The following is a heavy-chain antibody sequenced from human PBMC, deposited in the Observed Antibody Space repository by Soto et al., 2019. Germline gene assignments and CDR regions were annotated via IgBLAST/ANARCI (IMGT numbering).Heavy chain of an antibody. CDR2: ISSSSSYI. V-gene: IGHV3-21*01. CDR1: GFTLSSYS. J-gene: IGHJ4*02. Sequence: EVQLVECGGGLVKPGGSLRLTCAASGFTLSSYSMNWVRQAPGKGLEWVSSISSSSSYIYYADSVKGRFTISRDNAKNSLYLQMNSLRAEDTAVYYCARDLGWLQPSHFDYWGQGTLVTVSS. D-gene: IGHD5-12*01. CDR3: ARDLGWLQPSHFDY.